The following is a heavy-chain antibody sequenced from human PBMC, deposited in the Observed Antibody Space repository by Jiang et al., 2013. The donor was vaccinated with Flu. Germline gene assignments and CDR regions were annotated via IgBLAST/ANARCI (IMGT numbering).Heavy chain of an antibody. V-gene: IGHV4-59*01. CDR3: ARVGKIAGDAFDI. Sequence: SLTCTVSGGSISSYYWSWIRQPPGKGLEWIGYIYYSGSTNYNPSLKSRVTISVDTSKNQFSLKLSSVTAADTAVYYCARVGKIAGDAFDIWGQGTMVTVSS. J-gene: IGHJ3*02. CDR2: IYYSGST. D-gene: IGHD6-13*01. CDR1: GGSISSYY.